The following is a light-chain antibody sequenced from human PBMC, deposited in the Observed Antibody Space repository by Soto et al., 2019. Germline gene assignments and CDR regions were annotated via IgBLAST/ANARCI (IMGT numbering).Light chain of an antibody. J-gene: IGKJ4*01. Sequence: IVLTQFPGALSLSPVERVTLSCRSSQTVSNTYLAGYQQKSGQAPKFLIYVASNRATGIPDRFSGSGSVTDFTLTISSLEPEDFAVYYCQQYGALPPTFGGGTKVENK. CDR3: QQYGALPPT. V-gene: IGKV3-20*01. CDR2: VAS. CDR1: QTVSNTY.